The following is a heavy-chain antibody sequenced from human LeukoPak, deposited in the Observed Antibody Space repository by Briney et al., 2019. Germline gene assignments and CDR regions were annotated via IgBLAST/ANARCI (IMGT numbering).Heavy chain of an antibody. Sequence: GGSLRLSCAASGFTFSSYSMNWVRQAPGKGLEWVSSISSSSSYIYYADSVKGRFTISRDNAKNLLYLQMNSLRAEDTAVYYCARETDIVVVPAAIGDAFDIWGQGTMVTVSS. CDR1: GFTFSSYS. D-gene: IGHD2-2*02. V-gene: IGHV3-21*01. J-gene: IGHJ3*02. CDR3: ARETDIVVVPAAIGDAFDI. CDR2: ISSSSSYI.